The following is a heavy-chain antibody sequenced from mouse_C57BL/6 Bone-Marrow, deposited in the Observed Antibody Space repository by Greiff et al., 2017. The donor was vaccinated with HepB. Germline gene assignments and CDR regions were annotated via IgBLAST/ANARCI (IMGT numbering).Heavy chain of an antibody. CDR1: GYTFTSYW. CDR3: AREEVYYDYDGFAY. D-gene: IGHD2-4*01. J-gene: IGHJ3*01. Sequence: QVQLQQPGAELVMPGASVKLSCKASGYTFTSYWMHWVKQRPGQGLEWIGEIDPSDSYTNYNQKFKGKSTLTVDKSSSTAYMQLSSLTSEDSAVYYCAREEVYYDYDGFAYWGQGTLVTVSA. V-gene: IGHV1-69*01. CDR2: IDPSDSYT.